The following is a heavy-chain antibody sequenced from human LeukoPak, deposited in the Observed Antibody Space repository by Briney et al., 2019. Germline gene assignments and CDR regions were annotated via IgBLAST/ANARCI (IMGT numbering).Heavy chain of an antibody. J-gene: IGHJ6*04. CDR2: INHSGST. Sequence: MSSETLSLTCAVYGGSFSSYYWSWIRQPPGKGLEWIGEINHSGSTNYNPSLKSRVTISVDTSKNQFSLKLSSVTAADTAVYYCARVFGWFGEPCMGVWGKGTTVTVSS. CDR3: ARVFGWFGEPCMGV. D-gene: IGHD3-10*01. CDR1: GGSFSSYY. V-gene: IGHV4-34*01.